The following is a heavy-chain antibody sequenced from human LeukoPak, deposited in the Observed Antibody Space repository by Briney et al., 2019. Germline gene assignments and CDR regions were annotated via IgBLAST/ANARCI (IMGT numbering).Heavy chain of an antibody. J-gene: IGHJ4*02. Sequence: PGRSLRLSCAASGFSLNNYPMHWVRQAPGKGLEWVAVISFDESNKYHADSVEGRFAISRDTSKNTLFLQMNSLRPDDTAVYYCARGALNHYADARFDYWGQGTLVTVSS. V-gene: IGHV3-30*09. CDR2: ISFDESNK. CDR1: GFSLNNYP. CDR3: ARGALNHYADARFDY. D-gene: IGHD3-16*01.